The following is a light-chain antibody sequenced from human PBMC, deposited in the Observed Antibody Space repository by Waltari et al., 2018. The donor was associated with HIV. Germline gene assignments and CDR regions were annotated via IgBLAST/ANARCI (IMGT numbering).Light chain of an antibody. CDR3: SAYAGTNTLGV. Sequence: QSALTQPPSASGSPGQSVTISCSGTSSDVGGYSYVSWYQQHPGKVPKLIIYEVNKRPSGGPVRYSGSKSGNTTSLTVSGLQAEDEAHYYCSAYAGTNTLGVFGTGTKVTVL. CDR2: EVN. CDR1: SSDVGGYSY. J-gene: IGLJ1*01. V-gene: IGLV2-8*01.